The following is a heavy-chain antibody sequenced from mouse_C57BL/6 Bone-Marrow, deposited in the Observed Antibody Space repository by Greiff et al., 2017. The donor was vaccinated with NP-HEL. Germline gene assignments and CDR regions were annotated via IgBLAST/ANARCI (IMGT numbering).Heavy chain of an antibody. J-gene: IGHJ4*01. D-gene: IGHD3-2*02. Sequence: QVQLKQPGAELVKPGASVKMSCKASGYTFTSYWITWVKQRPGQGLEWIGDIYPGSGSTNYNEKFKSKATLTVDTSSSTAYMQLSSLTSEDSAVYYFARWGSSVLYYAMDYWGQGTSVTVSS. CDR1: GYTFTSYW. CDR3: ARWGSSVLYYAMDY. CDR2: IYPGSGST. V-gene: IGHV1-55*01.